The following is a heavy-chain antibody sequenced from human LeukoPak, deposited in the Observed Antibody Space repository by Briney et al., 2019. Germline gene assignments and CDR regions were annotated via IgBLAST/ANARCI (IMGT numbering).Heavy chain of an antibody. CDR1: GFTFSSYS. CDR2: ISSSSSYI. Sequence: PGGSLRLSCAASGFTFSSYSMNWVRQAPGKGLEWVSPISSSSSYIYYADSVKGRFTISRDNAKNSLYLQMNSLRAEDTAVYYCASGPDYYDSSGYYNYWGQGTLVTVSS. J-gene: IGHJ4*02. CDR3: ASGPDYYDSSGYYNY. D-gene: IGHD3-22*01. V-gene: IGHV3-21*01.